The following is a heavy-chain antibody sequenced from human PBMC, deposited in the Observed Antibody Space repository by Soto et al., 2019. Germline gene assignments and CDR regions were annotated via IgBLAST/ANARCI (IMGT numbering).Heavy chain of an antibody. D-gene: IGHD2-15*01. CDR1: GFIFSSYA. Sequence: EVQLLEFGGGLVRPGGSLRLSCAASGFIFSSYAMHWVRQAPGKGLGWVSGIGGHGGDIYYADSVKGRFTISRDTATSTLYLQMDSLRADDTAVYYCAREDGGGPFDFWGQGTLVTVSS. CDR3: AREDGGGPFDF. CDR2: IGGHGGDI. V-gene: IGHV3-23*01. J-gene: IGHJ4*02.